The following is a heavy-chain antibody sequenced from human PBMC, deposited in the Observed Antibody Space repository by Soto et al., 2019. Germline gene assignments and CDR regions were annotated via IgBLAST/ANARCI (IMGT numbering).Heavy chain of an antibody. D-gene: IGHD6-19*01. CDR2: ISYDGSNK. J-gene: IGHJ4*02. V-gene: IGHV3-30*18. Sequence: PGGSLRLSCAASGFSFSSYGMHWVRQAPGKGLEWVAVISYDGSNKYYADAVKGRFTISRDNSKNTLYLQMDSLRAEDTALYYCAKAVEYSSCRLYYFDYWGQVPLVTFSS. CDR3: AKAVEYSSCRLYYFDY. CDR1: GFSFSSYG.